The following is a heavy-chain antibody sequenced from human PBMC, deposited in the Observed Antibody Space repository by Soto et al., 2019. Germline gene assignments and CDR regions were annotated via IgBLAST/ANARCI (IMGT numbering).Heavy chain of an antibody. CDR2: IIPIFGTA. Sequence: QVQLVQSGAEVKKPGSSVKVSCKASGGTFSSYAISWVRQAPGQGLEWMGGIIPIFGTANYAQKFQGRVTITADESTSTAYMELSRLRSEDTAVSYYASASSMVRGVISYYYGMDVWGQGTTVTVSS. CDR3: ASASSMVRGVISYYYGMDV. V-gene: IGHV1-69*01. CDR1: GGTFSSYA. D-gene: IGHD3-10*01. J-gene: IGHJ6*02.